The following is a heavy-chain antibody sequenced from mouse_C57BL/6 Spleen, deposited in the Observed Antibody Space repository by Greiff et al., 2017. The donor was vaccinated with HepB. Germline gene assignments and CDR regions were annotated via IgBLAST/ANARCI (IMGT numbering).Heavy chain of an antibody. CDR1: GFTFSNYW. CDR2: IRLKSDNYAT. J-gene: IGHJ3*01. CDR3: TAALIYYYGSTPFAY. D-gene: IGHD1-1*01. Sequence: EVKLEESGGGLVQPGGSMKLSCVASGFTFSNYWMNWVRQSPEKGLEWVAQIRLKSDNYATHYAESVKGRFTISRDDSKSSVYLQMNNLRAEDTGIYYCTAALIYYYGSTPFAYWGQGTLVTVSA. V-gene: IGHV6-3*01.